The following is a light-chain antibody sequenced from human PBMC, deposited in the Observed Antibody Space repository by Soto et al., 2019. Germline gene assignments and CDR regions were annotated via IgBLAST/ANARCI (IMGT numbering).Light chain of an antibody. V-gene: IGLV2-8*01. J-gene: IGLJ1*01. CDR1: NSEVGGYNY. CDR2: EVN. CDR3: SSYAGSNWYV. Sequence: QSVLTQPPSASGSPGQSVTISCTGTNSEVGGYNYVSWYQQYPGKAPKLIIYEVNERPSGVPDRFSGSKSGNTASLTFSGLQTADEADYYCSSYAGSNWYVFGTGTKVTVL.